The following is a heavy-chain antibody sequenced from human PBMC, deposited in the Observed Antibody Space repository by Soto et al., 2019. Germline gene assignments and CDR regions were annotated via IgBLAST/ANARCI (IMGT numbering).Heavy chain of an antibody. D-gene: IGHD3-16*01. Sequence: SETLSLTCAVYGGFLSESYWTWIRQPPGKGLEWIGEINHVGGTNYNPSLKSRVTMSVDTSQNQFSLRLISVTAADAAMYFCVRIRYQLPSSVLWLDPWGQGTPVTVSS. CDR3: VRIRYQLPSSVLWLDP. V-gene: IGHV4-34*01. CDR2: INHVGGT. J-gene: IGHJ5*02. CDR1: GGFLSESY.